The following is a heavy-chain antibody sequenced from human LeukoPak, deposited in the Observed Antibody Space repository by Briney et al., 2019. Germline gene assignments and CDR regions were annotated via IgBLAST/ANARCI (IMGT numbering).Heavy chain of an antibody. J-gene: IGHJ4*02. CDR2: ISGSGGST. D-gene: IGHD2-15*01. CDR1: GFTFSSYA. CDR3: AKDACSGGSCYYDY. Sequence: AGGSLRLSCAASGFTFSSYAMSWVRQAPGKGLEWVSAISGSGGSTYYADSVKGRFTISRDNSKNTLYLQMNSLRAEDTAVYYCAKDACSGGSCYYDYWGQGTLVTVSS. V-gene: IGHV3-23*01.